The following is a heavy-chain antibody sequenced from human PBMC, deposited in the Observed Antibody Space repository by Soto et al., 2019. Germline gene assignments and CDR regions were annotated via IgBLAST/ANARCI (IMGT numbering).Heavy chain of an antibody. V-gene: IGHV4-61*08. CDR1: GASISSGGYY. D-gene: IGHD5-18*01. CDR2: IYYSGST. CDR3: ARPRGYSYGIYGMDV. J-gene: IGHJ6*02. Sequence: SETLSLTCTVSGASISSGGYYWGWIRQHPGKGLEWIGYIYYSGSTNYNPSLKSRVTISVDTSKNQFSLKLSSVTAADTAVYYCARPRGYSYGIYGMDVWGQGTTVTVSS.